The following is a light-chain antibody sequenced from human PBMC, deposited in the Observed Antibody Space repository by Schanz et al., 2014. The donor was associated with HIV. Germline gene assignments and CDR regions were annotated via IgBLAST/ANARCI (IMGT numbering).Light chain of an antibody. Sequence: QSVLTQPASVSGSPGQSITISCTGTSSDIGAYNYVSWYQQHPGRAPKLVISDVSSRPSGVSNRFSGSKSGNTASLTISGLQAEDEADYYCSSYTSSSTVVFGGGTKLTVL. V-gene: IGLV2-14*03. CDR2: DVS. J-gene: IGLJ2*01. CDR3: SSYTSSSTVV. CDR1: SSDIGAYNY.